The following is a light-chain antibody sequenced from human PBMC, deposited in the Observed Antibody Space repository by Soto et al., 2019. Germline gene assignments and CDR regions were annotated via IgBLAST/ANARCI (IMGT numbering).Light chain of an antibody. CDR1: QSVSTN. J-gene: IGKJ4*01. CDR2: GAS. Sequence: EIVMTQSPATLSVSPGERATLSCRASQSVSTNLAWYQQKPGQAPRLLIYGASTRANGVPARFSGSGSGTEFTLPIVSRQSADFAVYYCQQYNNWPSLTFGGGTKVEIK. V-gene: IGKV3-15*01. CDR3: QQYNNWPSLT.